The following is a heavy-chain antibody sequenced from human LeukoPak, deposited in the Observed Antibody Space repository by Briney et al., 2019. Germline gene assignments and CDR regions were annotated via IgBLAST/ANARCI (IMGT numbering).Heavy chain of an antibody. CDR3: AAWYYYGPTHLEY. Sequence: KPSETLSLTCTVSGGSVNSYYLSWIRQPAGKTLEWIGRIYDGGSTNYNPSLKSRVTMSVDTSKNQISLKLKSVTAADTAVYYCAAWYYYGPTHLEYWGQGTLVTVSS. CDR1: GGSVNSYY. V-gene: IGHV4-4*07. J-gene: IGHJ4*02. CDR2: IYDGGST. D-gene: IGHD3-10*01.